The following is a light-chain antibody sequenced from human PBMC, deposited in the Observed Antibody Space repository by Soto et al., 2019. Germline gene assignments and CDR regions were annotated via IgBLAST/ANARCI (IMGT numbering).Light chain of an antibody. CDR1: QTVSNY. CDR3: QQCYNWPQWT. Sequence: EIVLTQSPATLSLSPGERATLSCRASQTVSNYLAWYQQKPGQAPRLLIYDASNRATGIPARFSGSGSGTDFTLTISSLEPEDFAVYYCQQCYNWPQWTFGQGTKVDIK. J-gene: IGKJ1*01. CDR2: DAS. V-gene: IGKV3-11*01.